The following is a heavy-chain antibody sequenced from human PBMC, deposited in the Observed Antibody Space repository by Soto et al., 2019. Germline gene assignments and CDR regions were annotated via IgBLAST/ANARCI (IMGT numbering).Heavy chain of an antibody. J-gene: IGHJ3*02. D-gene: IGHD5-18*01. CDR3: ARAPPLKYTYGLSGAFDI. V-gene: IGHV4-30-4*01. Sequence: QVQLQESGPGLVKPSQTLSLTCTVSGGSISSGDYYCSWIRQPPGKGLEWIGCIYYSGTTYYNPSLKSRVTISVDTCKNQCSLKLSSVTAADTAVYYCARAPPLKYTYGLSGAFDIWGQWTMVTVSS. CDR2: IYYSGTT. CDR1: GGSISSGDYY.